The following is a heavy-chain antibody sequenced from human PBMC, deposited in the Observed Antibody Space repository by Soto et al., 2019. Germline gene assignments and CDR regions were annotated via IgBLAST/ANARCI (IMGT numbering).Heavy chain of an antibody. Sequence: GSLRLSCAASGFTFSNAWMNWVRQAPGKGLEWVGRIKSKTDGGTTDYAAPVKGRFTISRDDSKNTLYLQMNSLKTEDTAVYYCTTVLLFRFLEWLLPPYYYYGMDVWGQGTTVTVSS. D-gene: IGHD3-3*01. CDR1: GFTFSNAW. J-gene: IGHJ6*02. CDR2: IKSKTDGGTT. CDR3: TTVLLFRFLEWLLPPYYYYGMDV. V-gene: IGHV3-15*07.